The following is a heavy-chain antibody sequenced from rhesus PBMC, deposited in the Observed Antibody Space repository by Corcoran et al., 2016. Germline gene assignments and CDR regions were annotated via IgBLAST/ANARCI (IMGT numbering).Heavy chain of an antibody. Sequence: QVQLQESGPGLVKPSETLSLTCAVSGASISSYWWSWIRQPPGKGLEWIGEILCNSGNSYYNPSLKSRVIISKDASKNQLSLKLSSVTAADTAVYYCARSGYGSGGVYWGQGILVTVSS. V-gene: IGHV4-80*01. D-gene: IGHD4-4*01. CDR2: ILCNSGNS. CDR3: ARSGYGSGGVY. J-gene: IGHJ4*01. CDR1: GASISSYW.